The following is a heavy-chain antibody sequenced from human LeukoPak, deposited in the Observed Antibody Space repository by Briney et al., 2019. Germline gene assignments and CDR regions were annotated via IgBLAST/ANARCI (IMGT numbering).Heavy chain of an antibody. CDR3: ARSFVGCGGDCYSGGY. V-gene: IGHV4-59*12. CDR2: IYYSGST. J-gene: IGHJ4*02. CDR1: GGSISSYY. D-gene: IGHD2-21*02. Sequence: SETMSLTCTVSGGSISSYYWTWIRQPPGKGLEWIGYIYYSGSTNYNPSLKSRVTISVDTSKNQFSLKLSSVTAADTAVYYCARSFVGCGGDCYSGGYWGQGTLVTVSS.